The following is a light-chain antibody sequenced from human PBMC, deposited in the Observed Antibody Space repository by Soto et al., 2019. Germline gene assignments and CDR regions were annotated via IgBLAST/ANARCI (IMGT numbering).Light chain of an antibody. V-gene: IGKV2-28*01. J-gene: IGKJ4*01. CDR1: QSLLYSNGFHY. CDR3: QQVNGYPRDIT. CDR2: MAS. Sequence: LTQSPLSLPVRPGEPASISCRSSQSLLYSNGFHYLEWYLQRPGQSPQLLIYMASNRASGVPDRFSGSGSGTDFTLTISSLQPEDFATYYCQQVNGYPRDITFGGGTRVEI.